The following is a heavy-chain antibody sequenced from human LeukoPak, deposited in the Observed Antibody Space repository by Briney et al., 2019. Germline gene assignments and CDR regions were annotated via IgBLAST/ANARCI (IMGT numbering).Heavy chain of an antibody. CDR1: GFTFSSYS. D-gene: IGHD3-22*01. CDR2: ISSSGSTI. J-gene: IGHJ6*03. V-gene: IGHV3-48*04. CDR3: ASLYYDSSGYYQDYYYYYYMDV. Sequence: GGSLRLSCAASGFTFSSYSMNWVRQAPGKGLEWVSYISSSGSTIYYADSVKGRFTISRDNAKNSLYLQMNSLRAEDTAVYYCASLYYDSSGYYQDYYYYYYMDVWGKGTTVTVSS.